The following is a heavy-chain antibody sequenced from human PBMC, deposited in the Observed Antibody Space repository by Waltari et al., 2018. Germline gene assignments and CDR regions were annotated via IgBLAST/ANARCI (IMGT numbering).Heavy chain of an antibody. CDR3: ASRGYSYGSIDY. D-gene: IGHD5-18*01. J-gene: IGHJ4*02. V-gene: IGHV4-34*01. CDR2: INHSGST. CDR1: GGSFSGYY. Sequence: QVQLQQWGAGLLKPSETLSLTCAVYGGSFSGYYWSWIRQPPGKGLEWIGEINHSGSTNYNPSLKSRVSTSVDTSKNQFSLKLSSVTAADTAVYYCASRGYSYGSIDYWGQGTLVTVSS.